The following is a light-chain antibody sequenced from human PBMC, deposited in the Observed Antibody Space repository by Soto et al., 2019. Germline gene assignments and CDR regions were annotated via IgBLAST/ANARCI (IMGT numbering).Light chain of an antibody. J-gene: IGKJ5*01. Sequence: EVVMTQSPATPSLSPGERATLSCRASQSVSSNLAWYQQKPGQAPRLLIYGASTRATVIPARFSGSGSGTEFTLSISSLQSEDFAVYYCQQRSNWPPITFGQGTRLEI. CDR1: QSVSSN. V-gene: IGKV3-15*01. CDR2: GAS. CDR3: QQRSNWPPIT.